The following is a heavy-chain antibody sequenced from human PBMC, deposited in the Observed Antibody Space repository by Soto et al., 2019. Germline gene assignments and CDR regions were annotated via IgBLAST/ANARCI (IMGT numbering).Heavy chain of an antibody. J-gene: IGHJ4*02. V-gene: IGHV3-74*01. Sequence: EVQLVESGGGLVQPGGSLRLSCAASGFTFSSYWMHWVRQAPGKGLVWVSRLNSDGSSISYADSVKGRFTISRDNAKNTLYLQMNSLRAEDTAVYYCARGATRDGSLSCDYWGQGTLVTVSS. CDR2: LNSDGSSI. D-gene: IGHD6-25*01. CDR3: ARGATRDGSLSCDY. CDR1: GFTFSSYW.